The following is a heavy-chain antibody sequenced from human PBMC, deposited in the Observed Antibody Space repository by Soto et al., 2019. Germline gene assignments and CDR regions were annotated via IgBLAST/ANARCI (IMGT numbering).Heavy chain of an antibody. V-gene: IGHV1-18*01. CDR1: GYTFTSYG. Sequence: QVQLVQSGAEVKKPGASVKVSCKASGYTFTSYGISWVRQAPGQGLEWMGWISAYNGNTNYAQKLQGRVTMTTDTPTSTAYMELRSLRSEDTAVYYCARDFEYGLGYFDWLCQRAGAFDIWGQGTMVTVSS. CDR2: ISAYNGNT. J-gene: IGHJ3*02. D-gene: IGHD3-9*01. CDR3: ARDFEYGLGYFDWLCQRAGAFDI.